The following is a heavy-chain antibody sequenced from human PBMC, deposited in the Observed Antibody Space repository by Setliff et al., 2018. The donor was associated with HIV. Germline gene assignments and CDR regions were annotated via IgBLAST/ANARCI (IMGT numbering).Heavy chain of an antibody. CDR1: GGSINNDIYF. V-gene: IGHV4-31*03. CDR2: IYYSGRT. Sequence: SETLSLTCTVSGGSINNDIYFWTWIRQRPGKGLEWIGYIYYSGRTHSNPSLKSRLTISVDTSSNQFSLKLNSVTAADTAIYYCARSSRSSPFWFDYWGLGTLVTVSS. CDR3: ARSSRSSPFWFDY. J-gene: IGHJ4*01. D-gene: IGHD6-6*01.